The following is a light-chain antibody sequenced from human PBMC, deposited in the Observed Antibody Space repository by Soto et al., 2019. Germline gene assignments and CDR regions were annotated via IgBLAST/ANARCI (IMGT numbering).Light chain of an antibody. CDR2: DAS. J-gene: IGKJ5*01. CDR1: QSITNNY. V-gene: IGKV3-20*01. CDR3: QQYGGSPPNT. Sequence: EIVLTQSPGTLSLSPGERATLSCRASQSITNNYLAWYQQKPGQAPRLLIYDASSTATGIPDRFSGSGSGTDFTLTISRLEPEDFAMYYCQQYGGSPPNTFGQGTRLEIK.